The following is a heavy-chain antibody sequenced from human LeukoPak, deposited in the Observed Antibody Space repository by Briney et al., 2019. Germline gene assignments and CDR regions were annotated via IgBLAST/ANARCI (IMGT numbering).Heavy chain of an antibody. J-gene: IGHJ4*02. CDR1: GGSISSGSYY. Sequence: SQTLSLTCTVSGGSISSGSYYWSWIWQPAGKGLEWIGRIYTSGSTNYNPSLKSRVTISVDTSKNQFSLKLSSVTAADTAVYYCARSWDNWNFFDYWGQGTLVTVSS. CDR3: ARSWDNWNFFDY. D-gene: IGHD1-20*01. V-gene: IGHV4-61*02. CDR2: IYTSGST.